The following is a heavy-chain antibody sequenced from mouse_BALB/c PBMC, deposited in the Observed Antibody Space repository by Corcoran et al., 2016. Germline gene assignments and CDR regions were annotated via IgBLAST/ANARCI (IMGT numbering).Heavy chain of an antibody. CDR1: GYSFTGYY. J-gene: IGHJ3*01. D-gene: IGHD3-1*01. Sequence: EVQLQQSGPELVKPGASVKISCKASGYSFTGYYMHWVKQSHVKSLEWIGRINPYNGATSYNQNFKDKASLTVDKSSSTAYMELHSLTSEDSAVYYCARSQLGLQRFAYWGQGTLVTVSA. CDR2: INPYNGAT. CDR3: ARSQLGLQRFAY. V-gene: IGHV1-26*01.